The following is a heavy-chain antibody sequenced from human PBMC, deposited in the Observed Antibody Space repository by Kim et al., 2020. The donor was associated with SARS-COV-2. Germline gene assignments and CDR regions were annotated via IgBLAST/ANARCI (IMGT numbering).Heavy chain of an antibody. CDR2: IYYSGST. CDR1: GGSISSYY. Sequence: SETLSLTCTVSGGSISSYYWSWIRQPPGKGLEWIGYIYYSGSTNYNPSLKSRVTISVDTSKNQFSLKLSSVTAADTAVYYCARGDDILTGYLDAFDIWG. CDR3: ARGDDILTGYLDAFDI. J-gene: IGHJ3*02. V-gene: IGHV4-59*01. D-gene: IGHD3-9*01.